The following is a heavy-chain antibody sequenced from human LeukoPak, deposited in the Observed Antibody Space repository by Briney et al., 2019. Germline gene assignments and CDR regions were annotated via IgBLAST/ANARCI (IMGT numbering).Heavy chain of an antibody. CDR3: ARTSLLPTLTDEDYFYYYGMDV. D-gene: IGHD4-17*01. J-gene: IGHJ6*02. CDR2: ISGTGSTI. Sequence: PGGSLRLSCAASGFSVSGNYMNWVRQAPGKGLEWVSSISGTGSTIFYADSMKGRFTISRDNAKKSLFLHMTSLRPEDTAMYYCARTSLLPTLTDEDYFYYYGMDVWGQGTTVTVSS. CDR1: GFSVSGNY. V-gene: IGHV3-21*01.